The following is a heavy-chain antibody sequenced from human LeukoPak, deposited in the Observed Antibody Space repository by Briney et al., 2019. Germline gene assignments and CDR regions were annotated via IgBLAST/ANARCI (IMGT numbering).Heavy chain of an antibody. D-gene: IGHD4-17*01. Sequence: SETLSLTCTVSGGSISSSSYYWGWIRQPPGKGLEWIGSMYYSGSTYYNPSLKSRVSISVDTSKNQFSLKLSSVTAADTAVYYCARKVGTTGIPNNFDYWGQGTQVTVSS. CDR1: GGSISSSSYY. J-gene: IGHJ4*02. V-gene: IGHV4-39*01. CDR3: ARKVGTTGIPNNFDY. CDR2: MYYSGST.